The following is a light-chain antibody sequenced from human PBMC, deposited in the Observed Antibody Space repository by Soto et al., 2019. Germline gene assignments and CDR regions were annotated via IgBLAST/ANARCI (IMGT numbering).Light chain of an antibody. CDR1: QGVSAY. Sequence: DIQMTQSPSSLSASVGDRVTITCRASQGVSAYFLWYQQRQGTAPKLLIYAASNLVSGVPSRFSGSGSGTTFTLTISSLQPEDFATYYCQQSYKTPHTFGQGTKLETK. CDR2: AAS. J-gene: IGKJ2*01. V-gene: IGKV1-39*01. CDR3: QQSYKTPHT.